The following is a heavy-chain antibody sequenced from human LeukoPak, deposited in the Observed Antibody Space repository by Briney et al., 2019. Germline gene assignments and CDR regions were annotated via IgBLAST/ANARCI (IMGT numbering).Heavy chain of an antibody. D-gene: IGHD3-3*01. Sequence: ASVKVSCKASGGTFSSYAISWVRQAPGQGLEWMGRINPNSGGTNYAQKFQGRVTMTRDTSISTAYMELSRLRSDDTAVYYCARVGGLRFLEWLLRYWGQGTLVTVSS. J-gene: IGHJ4*02. CDR2: INPNSGGT. CDR1: GGTFSSYA. CDR3: ARVGGLRFLEWLLRY. V-gene: IGHV1-2*06.